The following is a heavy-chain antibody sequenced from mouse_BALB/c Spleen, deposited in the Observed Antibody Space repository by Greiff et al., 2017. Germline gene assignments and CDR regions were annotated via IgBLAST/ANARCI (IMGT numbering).Heavy chain of an antibody. V-gene: IGHV4-1*02. CDR1: GFDFRRYW. CDR3: ARGGTTALYYYAMDY. D-gene: IGHD1-2*01. J-gene: IGHJ4*01. Sequence: EVKVIESGGGLVQPGGSLKLSCAASGFDFRRYWMSWVRQAPGKGLEWIGEINPDSSTINYTPSLKDKFIISRDNAKNTLYLQMSKVRSEDTALYYCARGGTTALYYYAMDYWGQGTSVTVSS. CDR2: INPDSSTI.